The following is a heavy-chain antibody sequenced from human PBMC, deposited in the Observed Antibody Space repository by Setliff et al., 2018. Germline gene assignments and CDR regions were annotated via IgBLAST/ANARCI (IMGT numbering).Heavy chain of an antibody. CDR3: ARRSGWPNWFDP. Sequence: PSETLSLTCTVSGGSISSSSYYWGWIRQPPGKGLEWIGSIYHSGSTNYNPSHKSRVTISVDTSKNQFSLKLSSVTAADTAVYYCARRSGWPNWFDPWGQGTLVTVSS. J-gene: IGHJ5*02. CDR1: GGSISSSSYY. D-gene: IGHD6-19*01. V-gene: IGHV4-39*07. CDR2: IYHSGST.